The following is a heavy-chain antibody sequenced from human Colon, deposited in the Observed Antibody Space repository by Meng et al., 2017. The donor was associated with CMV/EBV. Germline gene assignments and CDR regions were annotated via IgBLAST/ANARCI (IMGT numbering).Heavy chain of an antibody. J-gene: IGHJ5*02. Sequence: TVSCKASGGTFSSYAISWVRQAPGQGLEWMGGIIPILGIANYAQKFQGRVTITADKSTSTAYMELSSLRSEDTAVYYCARALNWFDPWGQGTLVTVSS. V-gene: IGHV1-69*10. CDR2: IIPILGIA. CDR3: ARALNWFDP. CDR1: GGTFSSYA.